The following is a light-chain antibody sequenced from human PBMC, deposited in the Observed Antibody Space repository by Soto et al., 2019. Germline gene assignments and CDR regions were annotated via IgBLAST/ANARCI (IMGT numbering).Light chain of an antibody. CDR3: QQRSNWWT. CDR2: DAS. CDR1: QSVSSY. Sequence: EIVLTQSPATLSLSPGERATLSCRASQSVSSYLAWYQQKPGQAPRLLIYDASNRATGIPARFSGSGSGTDFTLTISSLEPEDFGIYYCQQRSNWWTFGQGTKVEI. V-gene: IGKV3-11*01. J-gene: IGKJ1*01.